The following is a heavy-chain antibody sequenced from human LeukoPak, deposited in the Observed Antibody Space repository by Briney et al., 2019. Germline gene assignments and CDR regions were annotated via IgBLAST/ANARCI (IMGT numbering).Heavy chain of an antibody. CDR1: GYTFTSYY. D-gene: IGHD3-16*02. V-gene: IGHV1-2*04. J-gene: IGHJ4*02. CDR2: INPNSGGT. Sequence: ASVKVSCKASGYTFTSYYMHWVRQAPGQGLEWMGWINPNSGGTNYAQKFQGWVTMTRDTSISTAYMELSRLRSDDTAVYYCARGSYDYVWGSYRQSSYYFDYWGQGTLVTVSS. CDR3: ARGSYDYVWGSYRQSSYYFDY.